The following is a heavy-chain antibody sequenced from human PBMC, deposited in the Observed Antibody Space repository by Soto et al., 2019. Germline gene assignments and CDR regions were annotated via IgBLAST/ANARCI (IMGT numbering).Heavy chain of an antibody. CDR3: ARSSILRFLEWLLSYFDY. CDR2: ISSSSSYI. V-gene: IGHV3-21*01. J-gene: IGHJ4*02. Sequence: EVQLVESGGGLVKPGGSLRLSCAASGFTFSSYSMNWVRQAPGKGLEWVSSISSSSSYIYYADSVKGRFTISRDNAKNSLYLQMNSLRAEDTAVYYCARSSILRFLEWLLSYFDYWGQGTLVTVSS. CDR1: GFTFSSYS. D-gene: IGHD3-3*01.